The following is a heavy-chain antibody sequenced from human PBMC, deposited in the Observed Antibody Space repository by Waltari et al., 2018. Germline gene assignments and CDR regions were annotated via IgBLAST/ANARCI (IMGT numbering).Heavy chain of an antibody. Sequence: EVQLVESGGGLVQSGGSLRLSGADSGFIFSAYAMPWVRQAPGKEPENVSGITGNGYGTYYADSVKGRVSISRDNSKNTLYLQMGSLTVEDTAVYYCARRGSNWSPYDLWGQGTLVTVSS. CDR3: ARRGSNWSPYDL. J-gene: IGHJ4*02. V-gene: IGHV3-64*07. D-gene: IGHD6-13*01. CDR1: GFIFSAYA. CDR2: ITGNGYGT.